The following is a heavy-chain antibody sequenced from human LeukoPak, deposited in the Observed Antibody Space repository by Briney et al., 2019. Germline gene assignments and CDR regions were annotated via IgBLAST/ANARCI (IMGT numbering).Heavy chain of an antibody. Sequence: PGGSLRLSCAASGFTFSSYGMHWVRQAPGKGPEWVAVISYDGSNKYYADSVKGRFTISRDNSKNTLYLQMNSLRAEDTAVYYCASTYDANYYGMDVWGKGTTVTVSS. CDR1: GFTFSSYG. CDR2: ISYDGSNK. D-gene: IGHD5-12*01. CDR3: ASTYDANYYGMDV. J-gene: IGHJ6*04. V-gene: IGHV3-30*03.